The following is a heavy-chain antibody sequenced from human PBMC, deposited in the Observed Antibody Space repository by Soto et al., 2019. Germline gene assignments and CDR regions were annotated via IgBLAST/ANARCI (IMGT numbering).Heavy chain of an antibody. J-gene: IGHJ4*02. CDR2: ISSTTDYI. Sequence: GGSLRLSCAASGFTFTRYSMNWVRQAPGKGLEWVSSISSTTDYIYYGDSMKGRFTISRDNAKNSLYLEMNSLRAEDTAVYYCARESEDLTSNFDYWGQGTLVTVSS. CDR3: ARESEDLTSNFDY. V-gene: IGHV3-21*06. CDR1: GFTFTRYS.